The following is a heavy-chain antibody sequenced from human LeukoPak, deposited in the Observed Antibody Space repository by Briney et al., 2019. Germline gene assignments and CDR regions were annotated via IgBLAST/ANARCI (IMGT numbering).Heavy chain of an antibody. V-gene: IGHV4-39*01. J-gene: IGHJ5*02. CDR2: IYYSGST. CDR1: GGSISSSSYY. CDR3: ARHQGRAWFDP. Sequence: LETLSLTCTVSGGSISSSSYYWGWIRQPPGKGLEWIVIIYYSGSTFYNPSLNSRVTISVYTSKNQFSLKLSSVTAADTAVYFCARHQGRAWFDPWGQGTLVTVSS.